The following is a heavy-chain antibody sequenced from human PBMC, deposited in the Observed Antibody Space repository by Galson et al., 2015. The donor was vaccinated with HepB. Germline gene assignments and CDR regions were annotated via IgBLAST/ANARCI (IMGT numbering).Heavy chain of an antibody. J-gene: IGHJ4*02. D-gene: IGHD3-22*01. CDR1: GFTFSSYA. V-gene: IGHV3-23*01. Sequence: SLRLSCAASGFTFSSYAMSWVRHTPGNGLEWVSGISGSGGNTYYADSVKGRFTISRDNSKNTLYLQMNSLSAEDTAVDYCAKESHLSSGWWFDYWGQGALVTVSS. CDR3: AKESHLSSGWWFDY. CDR2: ISGSGGNT.